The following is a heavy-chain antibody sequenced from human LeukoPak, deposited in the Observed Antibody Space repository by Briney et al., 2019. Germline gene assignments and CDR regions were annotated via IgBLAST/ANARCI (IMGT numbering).Heavy chain of an antibody. V-gene: IGHV4-39*07. J-gene: IGHJ4*02. CDR3: ARTVRFLEWSFDY. D-gene: IGHD3-3*01. CDR2: INHSGST. Sequence: PSETLSLTCTVSGGSISSSSYYWSWIRQPPGKGLEWIGEINHSGSTNYNPSLKSRVTISVDTSKNQFSLKLSSVTAADTAVYYCARTVRFLEWSFDYWGQGTLVTVSS. CDR1: GGSISSSSYY.